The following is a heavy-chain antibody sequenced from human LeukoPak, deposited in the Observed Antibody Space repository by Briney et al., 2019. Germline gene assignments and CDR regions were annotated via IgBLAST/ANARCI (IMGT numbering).Heavy chain of an antibody. Sequence: GGSLRLSCAASGFTFSSYGMHWVRQAPGKGLEWVALIWYDGSSKHYADSVRGRFTISRDNSKNTLYLQMNSLRAEDTAVYYCARDFELSHWGQGTMVTVSS. CDR1: GFTFSSYG. D-gene: IGHD3-16*02. V-gene: IGHV3-33*01. J-gene: IGHJ4*02. CDR2: IWYDGSSK. CDR3: ARDFELSH.